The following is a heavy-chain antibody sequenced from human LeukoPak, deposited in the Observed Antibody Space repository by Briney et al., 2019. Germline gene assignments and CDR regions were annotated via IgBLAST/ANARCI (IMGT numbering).Heavy chain of an antibody. J-gene: IGHJ4*02. Sequence: ASVKVSCKAFRYTFTGYYMHWVRQAPGQGLEWMGWINPKTGGTSYAQKFQGRVTMTRDTSISTVNMELSRLTSDDTAVYYCARATAENDHWGQGTLVTVSS. V-gene: IGHV1-2*02. CDR1: RYTFTGYY. CDR3: ARATAENDH. CDR2: INPKTGGT. D-gene: IGHD1-14*01.